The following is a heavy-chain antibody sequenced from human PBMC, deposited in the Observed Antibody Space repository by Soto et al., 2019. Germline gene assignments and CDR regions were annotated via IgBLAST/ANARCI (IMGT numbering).Heavy chain of an antibody. CDR2: FNPEDGET. J-gene: IGHJ5*02. V-gene: IGHV1-24*01. CDR1: GYTLSELP. Sequence: QVLLVQSGAEVKKVGASVKVSCKVSGYTLSELPMHWVRQAPGKGLEGMGSFNPEDGETIYAQNFQGRVTMTEDTSTDTAYMELSSLRSEDTAVYYCATQPTYYDFWSDIPPWFDPWGQGTLVTVSS. CDR3: ATQPTYYDFWSDIPPWFDP. D-gene: IGHD3-3*01.